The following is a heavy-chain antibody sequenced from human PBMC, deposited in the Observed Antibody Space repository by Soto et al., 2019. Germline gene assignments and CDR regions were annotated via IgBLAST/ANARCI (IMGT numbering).Heavy chain of an antibody. D-gene: IGHD6-19*01. V-gene: IGHV4-31*03. CDR1: GGPITSNNYY. CDR3: AREGRRRSSSDWYWFDP. J-gene: IGHJ5*02. CDR2: IHPSRSS. Sequence: QVPLQESGPGLVKPSQTLSLTCTVSGGPITSNNYYWSWIRPHPGKGLEWIGYIHPSRSSFYNPSLKSRVTISVDTSKNPFSLRLRSVTAADTAVYYCAREGRRRSSSDWYWFDPWGQGTLVTVSS.